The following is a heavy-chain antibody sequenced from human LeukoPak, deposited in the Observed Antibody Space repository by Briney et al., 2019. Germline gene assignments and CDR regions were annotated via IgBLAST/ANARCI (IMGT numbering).Heavy chain of an antibody. Sequence: GGSLRLSCAASGFTFSSYWMSWVRQAPGKGLEWVANIKQDGNFTNYLDTVKGRFTISRDNAKNSLYLQMNSLRAEDTAVYYCARGLRVTRSDYWGQGTLVTVSS. CDR3: ARGLRVTRSDY. J-gene: IGHJ4*02. CDR2: IKQDGNFT. D-gene: IGHD2-21*02. CDR1: GFTFSSYW. V-gene: IGHV3-7*03.